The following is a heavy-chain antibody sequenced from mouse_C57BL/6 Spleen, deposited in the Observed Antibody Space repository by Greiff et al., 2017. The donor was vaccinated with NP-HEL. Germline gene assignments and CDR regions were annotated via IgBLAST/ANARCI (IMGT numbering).Heavy chain of an antibody. CDR3: AREDYYGSSPNWYFDV. J-gene: IGHJ1*03. D-gene: IGHD1-1*01. CDR2: INPNNGGT. V-gene: IGHV1-18*01. CDR1: GYTFTDYN. Sequence: VQLQQSGPELVKPGASVKIPCKASGYTFTDYNMDWVKQSHGKSLEWIGDINPNNGGTIYNQKFKGKATLTVDKSSSTAYMELRSLTSEDTAVYYCAREDYYGSSPNWYFDVWGTGTTVTVSS.